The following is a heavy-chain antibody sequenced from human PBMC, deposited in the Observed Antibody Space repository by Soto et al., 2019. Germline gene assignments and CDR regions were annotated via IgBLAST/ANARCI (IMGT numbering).Heavy chain of an antibody. CDR2: ISSSSSTI. J-gene: IGHJ6*03. CDR1: GFTFSSYS. D-gene: IGHD2-2*01. Sequence: GGSLRLSCAASGFTFSSYSMNWVRQAPGKGLEWVSYISSSSSTIYYADLVKGRFTISRDNAKNSLYLQMNSLRAEDTAVYYCAAYCSSTSCYARRSYYYYYYMDVWGKGTTVTVSS. CDR3: AAYCSSTSCYARRSYYYYYYMDV. V-gene: IGHV3-48*01.